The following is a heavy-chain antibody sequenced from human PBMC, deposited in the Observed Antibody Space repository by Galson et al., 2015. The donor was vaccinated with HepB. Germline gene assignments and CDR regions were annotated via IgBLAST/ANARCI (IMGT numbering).Heavy chain of an antibody. J-gene: IGHJ6*03. CDR2: INSDGSST. CDR1: GFTFSSYW. Sequence: SLRLSCAASGFTFSSYWMHWVRQAPGKGLVWVSRINSDGSSTSYADFVKGRFTISRDNAKNTLYLQMNSLRAEDTAVYYCARGRQQLVRNYYYYYMDVWGKGTTVTVSS. CDR3: ARGRQQLVRNYYYYYMDV. V-gene: IGHV3-74*01. D-gene: IGHD6-13*01.